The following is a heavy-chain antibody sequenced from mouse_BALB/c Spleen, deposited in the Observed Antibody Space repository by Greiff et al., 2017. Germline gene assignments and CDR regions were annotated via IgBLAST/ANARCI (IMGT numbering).Heavy chain of an antibody. CDR3: NAWGGNYYPFED. V-gene: IGHV14-4*02. Sequence: VQLQQSGAELVRSGASVKLSCTASGFNIKDYYMHWVKQRPEQGLEWIGWIDPENGDTEYAPKFQGKATMTADTSSNTAYLQLSSLTSEDTAVYDCNAWGGNYYPFEDWGEGNTLTVAS. D-gene: IGHD2-1*01. CDR1: GFNIKDYY. J-gene: IGHJ2*01. CDR2: IDPENGDT.